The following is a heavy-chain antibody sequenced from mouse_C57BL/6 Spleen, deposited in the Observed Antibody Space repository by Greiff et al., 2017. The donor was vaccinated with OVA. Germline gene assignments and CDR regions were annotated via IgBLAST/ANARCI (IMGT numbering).Heavy chain of an antibody. J-gene: IGHJ4*01. D-gene: IGHD2-2*01. V-gene: IGHV1-59*01. CDR1: GYTFTSYW. CDR2: IDPSDSYT. Sequence: QVQLKQSGAELVRPGTSVKLSCKASGYTFTSYWMHWVKQRPGQGLEWIGVIDPSDSYTNYNQKFKGKATLTVDTSSSTAYMQLSSLTSEDSAVYYCARIDYGYDDYYAMDYWGQGTSVTVSS. CDR3: ARIDYGYDDYYAMDY.